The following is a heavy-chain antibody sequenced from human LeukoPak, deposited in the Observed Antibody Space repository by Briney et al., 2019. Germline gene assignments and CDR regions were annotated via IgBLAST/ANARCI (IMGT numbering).Heavy chain of an antibody. Sequence: SETLSLTCAVYGGSFSGYYWSWIRQPPGKGLEWIGEINHSGSTNYNPSLKSQVTISVDTSKNQFSLKLSSVTAADTAVYYCARGDIRWRYAFDIWGQGTMVTVSS. J-gene: IGHJ3*02. CDR2: INHSGST. V-gene: IGHV4-34*01. D-gene: IGHD4-23*01. CDR3: ARGDIRWRYAFDI. CDR1: GGSFSGYY.